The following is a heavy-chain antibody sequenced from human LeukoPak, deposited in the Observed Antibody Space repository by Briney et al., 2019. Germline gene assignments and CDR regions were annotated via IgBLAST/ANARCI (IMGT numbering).Heavy chain of an antibody. CDR2: ISSSSSTI. D-gene: IGHD6-13*01. Sequence: GGSLRLSCAASGFTFSSYSMNWVRQAPGKGLEWVSYISSSSSTIYYADSVKGRFTISRDNAKNSLYLQMNSLRDEDTAVYYCARAGHSSSWYDYYYYGMDVWGQGTTVTVSS. V-gene: IGHV3-48*02. CDR3: ARAGHSSSWYDYYYYGMDV. J-gene: IGHJ6*02. CDR1: GFTFSSYS.